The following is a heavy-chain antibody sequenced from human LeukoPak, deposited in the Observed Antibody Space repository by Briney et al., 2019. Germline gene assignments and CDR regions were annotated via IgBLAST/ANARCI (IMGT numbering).Heavy chain of an antibody. D-gene: IGHD6-13*01. CDR1: AFTFSSYA. CDR2: ISGSGRST. J-gene: IGHJ5*02. Sequence: GRSLRLSCAASAFTFSSYAMSWVRQAPGKGLEWVAAISGSGRSTYYADSVKGRFTISRDNSKNTLYLQMDSIIVEDKAVYYCAKGAYSRSWFWFDPWGQGTLVTVSS. V-gene: IGHV3-23*01. CDR3: AKGAYSRSWFWFDP.